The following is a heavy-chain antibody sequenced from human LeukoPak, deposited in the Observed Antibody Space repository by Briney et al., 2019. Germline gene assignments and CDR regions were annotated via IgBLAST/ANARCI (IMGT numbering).Heavy chain of an antibody. J-gene: IGHJ4*02. CDR3: ARRAGDYSHPYDY. D-gene: IGHD3-22*01. CDR1: GFTFSSYG. CDR2: IYTTGNT. V-gene: IGHV3-NL1*01. Sequence: GGSLRLSCAASGFTFSSYGMHWVRQAPGKGLEWVSFIYTTGNTHNSDSVKGRFTISRDSSKNTLYLQMNSLRAEDTAVYYCARRAGDYSHPYDYWGQGTLVTVSS.